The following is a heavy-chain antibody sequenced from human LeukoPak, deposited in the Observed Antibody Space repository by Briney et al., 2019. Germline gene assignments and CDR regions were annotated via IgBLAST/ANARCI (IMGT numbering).Heavy chain of an antibody. CDR1: GFSFRQYG. CDR2: ISYDGGNK. V-gene: IGHV3-30*03. D-gene: IGHD1-26*01. CDR3: ARPLKGYGASYYDAFDI. Sequence: GGSLRLSCAASGFSFRQYGMHWVRQSPGKGLEWLAVISYDGGNKYYSKSVKGRLAISRDNSINTLFLQMDSLRAEDTAIYYCARPLKGYGASYYDAFDIWGQGTMVTVSS. J-gene: IGHJ3*02.